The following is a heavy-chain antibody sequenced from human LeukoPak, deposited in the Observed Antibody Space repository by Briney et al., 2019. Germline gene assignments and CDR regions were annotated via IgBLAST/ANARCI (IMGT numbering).Heavy chain of an antibody. D-gene: IGHD2-8*01. Sequence: PGGSLRLSCAASGVTFSSHAMTWVRQAPGKGLEWVSAISGSGDNTSYADSVKGRFTISRDNSRNTLYLQMNSLRADDTAVYYCARDLYVAPFYWGQGTMVTVSS. CDR2: ISGSGDNT. V-gene: IGHV3-23*01. CDR3: ARDLYVAPFY. J-gene: IGHJ3*01. CDR1: GVTFSSHA.